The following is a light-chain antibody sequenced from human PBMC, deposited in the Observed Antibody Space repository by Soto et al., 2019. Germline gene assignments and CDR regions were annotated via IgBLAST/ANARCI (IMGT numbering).Light chain of an antibody. CDR2: GVS. CDR3: QQHGISHIT. V-gene: IGKV3-20*01. J-gene: IGKJ5*01. Sequence: VLTQSPGTLSLSPWERATLSCRASQSITTGYLAWYQQKPGQAPRRLMYGVSTRATGIPDRFSGSGPGTDFTLTISRLEPEDFAVYYCQQHGISHITFGQGTRLEIK. CDR1: QSITTGY.